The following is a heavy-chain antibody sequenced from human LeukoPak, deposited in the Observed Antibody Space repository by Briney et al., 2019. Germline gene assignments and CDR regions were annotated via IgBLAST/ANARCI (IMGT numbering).Heavy chain of an antibody. CDR1: GFIFGHYW. D-gene: IGHD2-21*01. CDR3: ARRRVAKDL. J-gene: IGHJ4*02. V-gene: IGHV3-7*01. CDR2: IKEDGTMK. Sequence: PGGSLRLSCAASGFIFGHYWMSWVRQAPGKGLEWVANIKEDGTMKFYADSVKGRFTISRDNVKKSLLLQMNSPRAEDMAVYYCARRRVAKDLWGQGTLVTVSS.